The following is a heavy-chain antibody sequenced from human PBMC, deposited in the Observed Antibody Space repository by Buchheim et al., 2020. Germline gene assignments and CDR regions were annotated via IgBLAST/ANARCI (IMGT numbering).Heavy chain of an antibody. CDR3: ARRISAAGTGYFQN. D-gene: IGHD6-13*01. CDR1: GGSISSPAYF. CDR2: IYYSGST. Sequence: QLQLQESGPGLVKPSETLSLTCTVSGGSISSPAYFWGWIRQPPGKGLEWIGSIYYSGSTYYNPYLKSRVTMSVDTSKNQFSLKLSSVTAADTAVYYCARRISAAGTGYFQNWGQGTL. J-gene: IGHJ1*01. V-gene: IGHV4-39*07.